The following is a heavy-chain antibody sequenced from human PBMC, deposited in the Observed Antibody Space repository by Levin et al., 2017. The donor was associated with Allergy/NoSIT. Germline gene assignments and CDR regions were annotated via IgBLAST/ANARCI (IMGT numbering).Heavy chain of an antibody. CDR2: ISYDGSNK. V-gene: IGHV3-30-3*01. CDR3: ARSYYDILTGYSPPDY. CDR1: GFTFSSYA. Sequence: LSLTCAASGFTFSSYAMHWVRQAPGKGLEWVAVISYDGSNKYYADSVKGRFTISRDNSKNTLYLQMNSLRAEDTAVYYCARSYYDILTGYSPPDYWGQGTLVTVSS. J-gene: IGHJ4*02. D-gene: IGHD3-9*01.